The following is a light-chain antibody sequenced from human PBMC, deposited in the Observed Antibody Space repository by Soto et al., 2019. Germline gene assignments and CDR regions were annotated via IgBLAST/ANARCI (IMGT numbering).Light chain of an antibody. J-gene: IGLJ1*01. CDR3: AAWDDSLNAFYV. Sequence: QSVLTQPPSASGTPGQMVTISCSGSSSNIGSNTVNWYQQLPGTAPKLLIYSNNQRPSGVPDRFSGSKSGTSASLAISGLQSEDEADYYCAAWDDSLNAFYVFGPGTKVTVL. CDR1: SSNIGSNT. V-gene: IGLV1-44*01. CDR2: SNN.